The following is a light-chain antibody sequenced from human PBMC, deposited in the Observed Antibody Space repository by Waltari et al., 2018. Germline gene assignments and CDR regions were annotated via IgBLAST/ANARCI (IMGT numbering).Light chain of an antibody. CDR1: SFTIGEDFD. CDR2: GNN. J-gene: IGLJ3*02. Sequence: QSVLTPPPSVSGAPGQRVTISCTGSSFTIGEDFDVHWYQQLPGTVPKLLIYGNNNRPSGVPDRFSASTSGTSASLAITGLQADDEAEYFCQSYDSSLRGSVFGGGTKLTVL. V-gene: IGLV1-40*01. CDR3: QSYDSSLRGSV.